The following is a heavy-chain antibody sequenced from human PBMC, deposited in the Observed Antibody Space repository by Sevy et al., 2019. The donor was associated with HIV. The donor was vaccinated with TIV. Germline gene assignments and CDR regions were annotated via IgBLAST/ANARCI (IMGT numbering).Heavy chain of an antibody. CDR2: TSGSGSGT. CDR1: GFSFSNYA. V-gene: IGHV3-23*01. Sequence: GGYLRLSCAASGFSFSNYAMNWVRQAPGKGLEWVSGTSGSGSGTYYAGSVKGRFTMSRDNSKNTLYLQMNSLRAEDTAVYYCAKDRVWELGDAFDIWGQGTMVTVSS. J-gene: IGHJ3*02. D-gene: IGHD1-7*01. CDR3: AKDRVWELGDAFDI.